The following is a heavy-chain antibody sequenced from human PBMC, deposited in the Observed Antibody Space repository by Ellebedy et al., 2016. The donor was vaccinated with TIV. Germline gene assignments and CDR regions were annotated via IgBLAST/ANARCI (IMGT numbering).Heavy chain of an antibody. CDR1: GGSISSSSYY. D-gene: IGHD6-13*01. CDR2: VSYSGST. J-gene: IGHJ5*02. Sequence: SETLSLXXSVSGGSISSSSYYWGWIRQPPGKGLEWIASVSYSGSTDYNPSLKSRVTISVDTSRNHFSLKLSSVTAADTAVYYCARVLRQQLIWGRVDPWGQGTLVTVSS. V-gene: IGHV4-39*07. CDR3: ARVLRQQLIWGRVDP.